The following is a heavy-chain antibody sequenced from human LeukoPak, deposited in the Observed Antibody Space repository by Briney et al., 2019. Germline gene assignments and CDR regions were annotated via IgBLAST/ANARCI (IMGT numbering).Heavy chain of an antibody. CDR3: ARVHSSGWYALDY. V-gene: IGHV3-30-3*01. Sequence: PGGSLRLSCAASGFTFSSYAMHWVRQAPGKGLEWVAVISYDGSNKYYADSVKGRFTISRDNAKNSLYLQMNSLRAEDTAVYYCARVHSSGWYALDYWGQGTLVTVSS. D-gene: IGHD6-19*01. CDR2: ISYDGSNK. CDR1: GFTFSSYA. J-gene: IGHJ4*02.